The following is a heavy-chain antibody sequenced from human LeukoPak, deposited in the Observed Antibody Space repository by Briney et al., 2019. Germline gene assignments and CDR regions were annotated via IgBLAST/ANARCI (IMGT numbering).Heavy chain of an antibody. Sequence: GGSLRLSCAASGFTFSSYSMNWVRQAPGKGLEWVSGISWNSGSIGYADSVKGRFTISRDNAKNSLYLQMNSLRAEDTALYYCAKKADAFDIWGQGTMVTVSS. V-gene: IGHV3-9*01. CDR2: ISWNSGSI. CDR3: AKKADAFDI. CDR1: GFTFSSYS. J-gene: IGHJ3*02.